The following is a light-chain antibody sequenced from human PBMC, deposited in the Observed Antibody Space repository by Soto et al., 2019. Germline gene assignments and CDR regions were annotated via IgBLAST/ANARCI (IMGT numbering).Light chain of an antibody. CDR2: GAS. CDR3: QQYHGWPQT. CDR1: QSVSSN. V-gene: IGKV3-15*01. J-gene: IGKJ2*01. Sequence: EIVMTQSPATLSVSPGERATLSCRASQSVSSNLAWYQQKPGQAPRLLIYGASTRAIGIPARFSGSGSGTDFTLTINSLQSEDSAVYFCQQYHGWPQTFGQGTKLEIK.